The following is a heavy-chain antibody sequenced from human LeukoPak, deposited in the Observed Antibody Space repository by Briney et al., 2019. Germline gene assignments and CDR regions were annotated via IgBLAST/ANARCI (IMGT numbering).Heavy chain of an antibody. CDR2: IRYDGSNK. V-gene: IGHV3-30*02. CDR1: GFTFSNAW. CDR3: AKDLVARGDY. Sequence: PGGSLRLSCAASGFTFSNAWMSWVRQAPGKGLEWVALIRYDGSNKYYADSVKGRFTISRDNSKNTLYLQMNSLRAEDTAVYYCAKDLVARGDYWGQGTLVTVSS. J-gene: IGHJ4*02. D-gene: IGHD2-15*01.